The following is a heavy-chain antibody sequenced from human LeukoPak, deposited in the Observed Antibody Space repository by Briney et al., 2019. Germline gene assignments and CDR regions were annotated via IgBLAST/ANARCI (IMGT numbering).Heavy chain of an antibody. D-gene: IGHD4-23*01. CDR3: ARSRGPGNHYFDY. V-gene: IGHV3-23*01. CDR1: GFTFSSYA. Sequence: GGSLRLSCAASGFTFSSYAMSWVRQAPRKGLEWVSTSSDTTYYTDSVKGRFTISGDTSENTLYLQMNSLGAADTAVYYCARSRGPGNHYFDYWGQGALVTVSS. CDR2: SSDTT. J-gene: IGHJ4*02.